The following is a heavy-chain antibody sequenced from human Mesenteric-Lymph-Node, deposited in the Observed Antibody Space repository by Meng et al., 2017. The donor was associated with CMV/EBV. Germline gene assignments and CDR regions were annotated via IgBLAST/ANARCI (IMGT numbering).Heavy chain of an antibody. CDR2: ISSSGSTI. J-gene: IGHJ6*02. CDR1: GFTFSDYY. V-gene: IGHV3-11*04. D-gene: IGHD3-3*01. Sequence: GESLKISCAASGFTFSDYYMSWIRQAPGKGLEWVSYISSSGSTIYYADSVKGRFTISRDNAKNSLYLQMNSLRAEDTAVYYCARDYDFWSGYLHYYYGMDVWGQGTTVTVSS. CDR3: ARDYDFWSGYLHYYYGMDV.